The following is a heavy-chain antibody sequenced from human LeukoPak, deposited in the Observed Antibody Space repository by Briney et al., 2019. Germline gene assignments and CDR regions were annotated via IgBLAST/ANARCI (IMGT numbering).Heavy chain of an antibody. Sequence: GGSLRLSCEASGFTFSRHAMSWVRQAPGKGLEWVSSLSGTGGSTYYADSVKGRLTVSRDNSKNTLYLQLNSLRAEETAVFYCAKAESHYYGSGSYSFDHWGQGTLVTVSS. V-gene: IGHV3-23*01. CDR2: LSGTGGST. J-gene: IGHJ4*02. CDR1: GFTFSRHA. CDR3: AKAESHYYGSGSYSFDH. D-gene: IGHD3-10*01.